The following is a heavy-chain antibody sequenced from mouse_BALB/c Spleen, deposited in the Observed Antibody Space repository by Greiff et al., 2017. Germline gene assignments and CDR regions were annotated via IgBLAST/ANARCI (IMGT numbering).Heavy chain of an antibody. J-gene: IGHJ4*01. Sequence: QVQLQQSGAELMKPGASVNISCKATGYTFSSYWIEWVKQRPGHGLEWIGEILPGSGSTNYNEKFKGKATFTADTSSNTAYMQLSSLTSEDSAVYYCARRRDGYYFPMDYWGQGTSVTVSS. V-gene: IGHV1-9*01. D-gene: IGHD2-3*01. CDR1: GYTFSSYW. CDR2: ILPGSGST. CDR3: ARRRDGYYFPMDY.